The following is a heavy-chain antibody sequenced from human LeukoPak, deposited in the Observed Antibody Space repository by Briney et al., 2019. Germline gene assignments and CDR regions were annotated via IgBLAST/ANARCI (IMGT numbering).Heavy chain of an antibody. D-gene: IGHD2-8*01. CDR1: GYTFTTYG. CDR2: ISGDNGNT. J-gene: IGHJ4*02. V-gene: IGHV1-18*01. Sequence: ASVKVSCKASGYTFTTYGISWVRQAPGQGLEWMGWISGDNGNTRYAQKFQGRVTMTTDTSTSTAYMELRSLRSDDTAVYYCARDDRFNGVCYKGYWGQGTLVTVSS. CDR3: ARDDRFNGVCYKGY.